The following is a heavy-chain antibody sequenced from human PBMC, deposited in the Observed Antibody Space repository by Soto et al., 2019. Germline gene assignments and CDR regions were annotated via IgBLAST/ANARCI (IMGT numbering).Heavy chain of an antibody. CDR2: IWYDGTQK. CDR1: GFTFNTYS. Sequence: GWSLRLSCEASGFTFNTYSMHWVRHPPGKGLEWLAAIWYDGTQKYYADSVKGRFIISRDNSKKTLYLEMNSLRAEDTAVYYSQRAGGNTVNRLWHFDSWGQGTLVTVSS. D-gene: IGHD2-2*02. J-gene: IGHJ4*02. CDR3: QRAGGNTVNRLWHFDS. V-gene: IGHV3-33*01.